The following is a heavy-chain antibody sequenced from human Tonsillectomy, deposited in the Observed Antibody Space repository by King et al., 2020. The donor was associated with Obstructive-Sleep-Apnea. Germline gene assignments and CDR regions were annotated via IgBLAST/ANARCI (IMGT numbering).Heavy chain of an antibody. Sequence: EVQLVESGGVVVQPGGSLRLSCAASGFTFDDYSMHWARPAPGKGLEWVSFISWDGDRTYYADSVKGRFTISRDNSKNSLYLQMNSLRTEDSALYNCAKAGISDDKRNRDYYYGTDGWGQGTTVTVSS. D-gene: IGHD1/OR15-1a*01. V-gene: IGHV3-43*01. J-gene: IGHJ6*02. CDR1: GFTFDDYS. CDR2: ISWDGDRT. CDR3: AKAGISDDKRNRDYYYGTDG.